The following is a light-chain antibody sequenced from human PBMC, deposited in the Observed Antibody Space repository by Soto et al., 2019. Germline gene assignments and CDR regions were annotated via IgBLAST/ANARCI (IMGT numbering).Light chain of an antibody. CDR3: QSCDSSLSGSGV. J-gene: IGLJ1*01. CDR1: SSNIGAGYD. CDR2: RNT. Sequence: HSALTQPPSVSGAPGQRVTISCTGSSSNIGAGYDVHWYQQLPGTAPKLLIYRNTNRPSGVPDRFSGSKSGTSASLAITGLQAEDEADYSCQSCDSSLSGSGVFGTGTKVTVL. V-gene: IGLV1-40*01.